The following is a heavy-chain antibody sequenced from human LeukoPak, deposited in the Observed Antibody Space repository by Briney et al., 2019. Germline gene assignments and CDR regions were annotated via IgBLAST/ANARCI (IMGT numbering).Heavy chain of an antibody. J-gene: IGHJ4*02. V-gene: IGHV4-59*01. CDR3: ARVRSIAARPFDY. CDR1: GGSISSYY. CDR2: IYYSGST. D-gene: IGHD6-6*01. Sequence: QSSETLSLTCTVSGGSISSYYWSWIRQPPGKGLEWIGYIYYSGSTNYNPSLKSRVTISVDTSKNQFSLKLSSVTAADTAVYYCARVRSIAARPFDYWGQGILVTVSS.